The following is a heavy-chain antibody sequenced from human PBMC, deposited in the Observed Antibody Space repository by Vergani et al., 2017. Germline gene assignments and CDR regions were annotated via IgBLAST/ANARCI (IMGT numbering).Heavy chain of an antibody. CDR1: NDSVSNTFYY. D-gene: IGHD3-9*01. J-gene: IGHJ4*02. Sequence: QVQLQESGPGLVKPSETLSLTCTVSNDSVSNTFYYLGWLRQTPGKGLEWIGSIYYSGSTYYNPSLESRVTMSVDTSKSQFSLRLNSLTAADTAVYYCEGRSGIVYDIFSGTEYFFDFWGQGSLVTVAS. V-gene: IGHV4-39*07. CDR2: IYYSGST. CDR3: EGRSGIVYDIFSGTEYFFDF.